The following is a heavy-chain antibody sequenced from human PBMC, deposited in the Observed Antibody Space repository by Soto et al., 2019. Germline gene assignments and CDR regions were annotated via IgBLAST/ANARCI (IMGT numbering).Heavy chain of an antibody. D-gene: IGHD2-15*01. J-gene: IGHJ6*02. Sequence: PSETLSLTCAVSGGSISSSNWWSWVRQPPGKGLEWIGEIYHSGSTNYNPSLKSRVTISVDKSKNQFSLKLSSVTAADTAVYYCLRAVCGYCSGGSCYSRLHGMVIRGQGTTVTVS. CDR1: GGSISSSNW. CDR3: LRAVCGYCSGGSCYSRLHGMVI. CDR2: IYHSGST. V-gene: IGHV4-4*02.